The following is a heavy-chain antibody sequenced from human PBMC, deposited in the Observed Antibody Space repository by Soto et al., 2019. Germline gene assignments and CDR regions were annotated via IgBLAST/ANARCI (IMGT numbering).Heavy chain of an antibody. D-gene: IGHD6-13*01. V-gene: IGHV1-69*02. CDR3: ARGLAAAGTGTNWFDP. Sequence: SVKVSCKASGGTFSSYTISWMRQAPGQGLEWMGRIIPILGIANYAQKFQGRVTITADKSTSTAYMELSSLRSEDTAVYFCARGLAAAGTGTNWFDPWGQGTLVTVSS. CDR2: IIPILGIA. CDR1: GGTFSSYT. J-gene: IGHJ5*02.